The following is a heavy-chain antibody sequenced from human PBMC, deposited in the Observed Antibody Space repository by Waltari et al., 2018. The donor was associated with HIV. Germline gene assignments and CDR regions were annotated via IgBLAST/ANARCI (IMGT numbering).Heavy chain of an antibody. J-gene: IGHJ4*02. CDR1: GFTFTRYR. V-gene: IGHV3-21*01. Sequence: VLLVESGGGLVKPGGSLRLSCVASGFTFTRYRMTWVRQAPGKGLEWVASISGIGTYTYYADSLKGRLIISRDDAANSLYLQMNSLRAEDTAVYYCARFGAGAGNYFFDYWGQGTLVTVSS. CDR2: ISGIGTYT. CDR3: ARFGAGAGNYFFDY. D-gene: IGHD3-16*01.